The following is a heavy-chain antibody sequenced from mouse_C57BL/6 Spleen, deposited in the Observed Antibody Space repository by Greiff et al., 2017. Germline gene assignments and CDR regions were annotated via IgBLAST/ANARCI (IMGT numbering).Heavy chain of an antibody. V-gene: IGHV1-59*01. J-gene: IGHJ4*01. D-gene: IGHD2-4*01. CDR3: ARYYDYDNYYAMDY. Sequence: QVQLQQPGAELVRPGTSVKLSCKASGYTFTSYWMHWVKQRPGQGLEWIGVIDPSDSYTNYNQKFKGKATLTVDTSSSTAYMQLSSLTSEDSAVYYCARYYDYDNYYAMDYWGQGTSVTVSS. CDR1: GYTFTSYW. CDR2: IDPSDSYT.